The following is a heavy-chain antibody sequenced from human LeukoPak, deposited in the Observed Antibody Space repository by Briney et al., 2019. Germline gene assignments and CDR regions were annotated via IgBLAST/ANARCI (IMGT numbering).Heavy chain of an antibody. D-gene: IGHD3-10*01. V-gene: IGHV3-66*01. CDR2: IYSGGST. CDR3: ARDKVWFGARFDP. Sequence: GGSLRRSCAASGVTVSSNYMSWVRQAPGKGLEWVSVIYSGGSTYYADSVKGRFTISRDNAKNSLYLQMNSLRAEDTAVYYCARDKVWFGARFDPWGQGTLVTVSS. CDR1: GVTVSSNY. J-gene: IGHJ5*02.